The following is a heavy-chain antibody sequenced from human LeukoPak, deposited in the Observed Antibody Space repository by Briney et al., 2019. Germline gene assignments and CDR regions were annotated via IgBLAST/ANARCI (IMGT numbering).Heavy chain of an antibody. D-gene: IGHD3-10*01. CDR2: INHSGST. CDR3: ASLPMVRGVNYYYYYGMDV. V-gene: IGHV4-34*01. Sequence: PSETLSLTCAVYGGSFSGYYWSWIRQPPGKGLEWIGEINHSGSTNYNPSLKSRVTISVDTSKNQFSLKLSSVTAADTAVYYCASLPMVRGVNYYYYYGMDVWGQGTTVTVSS. CDR1: GGSFSGYY. J-gene: IGHJ6*02.